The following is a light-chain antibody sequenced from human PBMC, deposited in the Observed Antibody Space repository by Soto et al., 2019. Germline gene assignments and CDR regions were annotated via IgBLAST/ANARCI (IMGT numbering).Light chain of an antibody. CDR2: WAS. CDR3: QQYYSTPSGT. V-gene: IGKV4-1*01. Sequence: DIVMTQSPDSLAVSLGERATINCKSSQSVLYSSNNKNYLAWYQQKPGQPPKLLIYWASTRESGVPDRFSGSGSGTDFTLTIISLQAEDVAVYYCQQYYSTPSGTFGQGTKVEIK. J-gene: IGKJ1*01. CDR1: QSVLYSSNNKNY.